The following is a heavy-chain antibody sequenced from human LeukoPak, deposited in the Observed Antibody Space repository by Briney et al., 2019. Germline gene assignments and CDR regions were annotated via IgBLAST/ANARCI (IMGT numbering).Heavy chain of an antibody. CDR3: AADSSGWSDDSLDI. CDR1: GYTXTNYY. Sequence: ASVKVSCKASGYTXTNYYLHGVRQAPGQGLEWMGWINPNSGGTNYAQNFQGRVTMARDTSISTAYMELTSLGSDDTAVYFCAADSSGWSDDSLDIWGQGTMVTVSS. D-gene: IGHD6-19*01. CDR2: INPNSGGT. J-gene: IGHJ3*02. V-gene: IGHV1-2*02.